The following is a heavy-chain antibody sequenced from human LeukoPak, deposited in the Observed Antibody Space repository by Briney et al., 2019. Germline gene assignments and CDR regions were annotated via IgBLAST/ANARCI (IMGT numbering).Heavy chain of an antibody. V-gene: IGHV4-34*01. J-gene: IGHJ1*01. CDR2: INHSRST. CDR3: ARVPMYYYDSSGSRYFQH. CDR1: GGSFSGYY. D-gene: IGHD3-22*01. Sequence: SETLSLTCAVYGGSFSGYYWSWIRQPPGKGLEWIGEINHSRSTNYNPSLKSRVTISVDTSKNQFSLKLSSVTAADTAVYYCARVPMYYYDSSGSRYFQHWGQGTLVTVSS.